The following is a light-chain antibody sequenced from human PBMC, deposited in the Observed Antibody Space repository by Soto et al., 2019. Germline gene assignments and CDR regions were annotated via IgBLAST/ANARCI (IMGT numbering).Light chain of an antibody. J-gene: IGKJ2*01. CDR3: HQYGSTPRT. CDR2: GIS. Sequence: EIVLTQSPGTLSLSPGETATLSCRASQTINANYFSWFQQKPGQAPRLLIYGISSRATGIPDRFSGSGSGTDFTLTISRLEPEDSAVYYCHQYGSTPRTFGQGTKLEIK. CDR1: QTINANY. V-gene: IGKV3-20*01.